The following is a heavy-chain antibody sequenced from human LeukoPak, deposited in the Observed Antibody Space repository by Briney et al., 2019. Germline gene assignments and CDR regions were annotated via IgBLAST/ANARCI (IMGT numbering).Heavy chain of an antibody. CDR1: GYSFTSYW. V-gene: IGHV5-51*01. J-gene: IGHJ3*02. Sequence: GESLKISCKGSGYSFTSYWIGWVRQMPGKGLEWMGIIYPGDSDTRYSPSFQGQVTISADKSISTAHLQWSSLKASDTAMYYCARGGHYYDNPSDAFDIWGQGTMVTVSS. D-gene: IGHD3-22*01. CDR3: ARGGHYYDNPSDAFDI. CDR2: IYPGDSDT.